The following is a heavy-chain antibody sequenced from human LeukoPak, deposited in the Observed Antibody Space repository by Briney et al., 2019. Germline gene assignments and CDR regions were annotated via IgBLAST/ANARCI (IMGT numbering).Heavy chain of an antibody. CDR1: GGSFSGYS. V-gene: IGHV4-34*01. CDR3: ARGLAPTGAHYEGGYYYFCA. Sequence: ASETLSLTCAVYGGSFSGYSWTWIRQTPGKGLEWIGQINHSGSSNSRSSLRSRVSISVATSKSHFYMELTSVTAADTGIYYCARGLAPTGAHYEGGYYYFCALGQGILVTLPS. D-gene: IGHD5-12*01. CDR2: INHSGSS. J-gene: IGHJ5*02.